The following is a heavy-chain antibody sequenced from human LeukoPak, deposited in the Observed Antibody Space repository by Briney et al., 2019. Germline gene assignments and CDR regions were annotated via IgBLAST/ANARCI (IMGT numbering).Heavy chain of an antibody. CDR2: ISHSGDT. CDR1: GGSFSDSY. D-gene: IGHD4-23*01. Sequence: SETLSLTCAVYGGSFSDSYWSWIRQPPGEGLEWVGEISHSGDTNYNPSLKSRVTISVDTSKNQFSLNLSSVTAADMAVYYCARGSNSVAYWGQGTLVTVSS. CDR3: ARGSNSVAY. V-gene: IGHV4-34*01. J-gene: IGHJ4*02.